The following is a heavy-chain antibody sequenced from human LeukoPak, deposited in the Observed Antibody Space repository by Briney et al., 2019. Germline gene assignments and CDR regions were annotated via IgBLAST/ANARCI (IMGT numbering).Heavy chain of an antibody. D-gene: IGHD6-13*01. CDR3: AKDPPTAGTTFDY. J-gene: IGHJ4*02. CDR2: ISGSGDST. CDR1: GFTFSNYA. Sequence: GGSLRLSCAASGFTFSNYAMSWVRQAPGEGLEWVSTISGSGDSTYYADSVKGRFTISRDNSKNTLFPQMNNLRGEDTAAYYCAKDPPTAGTTFDYWGQGALVTVSS. V-gene: IGHV3-23*01.